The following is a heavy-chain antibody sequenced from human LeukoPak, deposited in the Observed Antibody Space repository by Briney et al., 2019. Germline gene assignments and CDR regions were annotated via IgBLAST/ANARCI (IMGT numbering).Heavy chain of an antibody. CDR2: ISYDGSNK. J-gene: IGHJ4*02. CDR1: GFTLSSYA. D-gene: IGHD6-19*01. Sequence: GGSLRLSCAASGFTLSSYAMHWVRQAPGKGLEWVAVISYDGSNKYYADSVKGRFTISRDNSKNTLYLQMNSLRAEDTAVYYCARDREQWPASFDYWGQGTLVTVSS. V-gene: IGHV3-30*04. CDR3: ARDREQWPASFDY.